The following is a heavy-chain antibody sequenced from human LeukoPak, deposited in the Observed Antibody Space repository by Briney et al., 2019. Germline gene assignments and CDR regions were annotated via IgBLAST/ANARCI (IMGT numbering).Heavy chain of an antibody. V-gene: IGHV1-2*02. CDR2: INPNSGGT. CDR1: GYTFTSYY. Sequence: GASVKVSCKASGYTFTSYYMHWVRQAPGQGLEWMGWINPNSGGTNYAQKFQGRVTMTRDTSISTAYMELSRLRSDDTAVYYCASSFYGSGSYYNLVWFDPWGQGTLVTVSS. CDR3: ASSFYGSGSYYNLVWFDP. J-gene: IGHJ5*02. D-gene: IGHD3-10*01.